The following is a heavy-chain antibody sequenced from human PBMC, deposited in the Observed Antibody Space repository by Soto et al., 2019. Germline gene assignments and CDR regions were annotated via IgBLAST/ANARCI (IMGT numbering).Heavy chain of an antibody. V-gene: IGHV3-21*01. CDR2: ISSSSSYI. Sequence: GGSLRLSCAASGFTFSSYSMNWVRQAPGKGLEWVSSISSSSSYIYYADSVKGRFTISRDNAKNSLYLQMNSLRAEDTAVYYCARDFPSAVVVAATPVFDYWGQGTLVTVSS. CDR3: ARDFPSAVVVAATPVFDY. J-gene: IGHJ4*02. D-gene: IGHD2-15*01. CDR1: GFTFSSYS.